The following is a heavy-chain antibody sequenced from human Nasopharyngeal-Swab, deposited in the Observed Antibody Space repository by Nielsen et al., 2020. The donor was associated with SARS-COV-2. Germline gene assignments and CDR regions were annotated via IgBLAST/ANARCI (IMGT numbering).Heavy chain of an antibody. CDR2: ISYDGSNK. CDR3: ASPPVTGQEYFQH. D-gene: IGHD6-19*01. CDR1: GFTFSSYA. Sequence: GESLKISCAASGFTFSSYAMHWVRQAPGKGLEWVAVISYDGSNKYYADSVKGRFTISRDNSKNTLYLQMNSLRAEDTAVYYCASPPVTGQEYFQHCGQGTLVTVSS. V-gene: IGHV3-30-3*01. J-gene: IGHJ1*01.